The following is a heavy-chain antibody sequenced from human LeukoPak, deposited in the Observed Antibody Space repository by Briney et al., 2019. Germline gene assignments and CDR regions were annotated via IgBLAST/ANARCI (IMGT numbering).Heavy chain of an antibody. CDR2: IYPGDSDT. J-gene: IGHJ5*02. CDR1: GYSFTSYL. D-gene: IGHD2-2*01. Sequence: GESLHISCKGSGYSFTSYLIIWVRQMPVKGLEWMGMIYPGDSDTRYSPSFQGQVTISADKSISTAYLQWSSLKASDTAMYYCARQYCSSTSCSNWFDPWGQGTLVTVSS. CDR3: ARQYCSSTSCSNWFDP. V-gene: IGHV5-51*01.